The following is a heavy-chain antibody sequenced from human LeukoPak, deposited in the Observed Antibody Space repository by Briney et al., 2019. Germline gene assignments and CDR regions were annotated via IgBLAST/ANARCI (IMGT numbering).Heavy chain of an antibody. Sequence: PGGSLRLSRAASGFTFNNYWMSWVRQAPGKGLEWVANIKQDGSEKNYVDSVKGRFTISRDNAKTSLYLQMNSLRAEDTAVYYCARSLWPEDYWGQGTLVTVSS. CDR2: IKQDGSEK. CDR1: GFTFNNYW. V-gene: IGHV3-7*01. CDR3: ARSLWPEDY. J-gene: IGHJ4*02. D-gene: IGHD3-16*02.